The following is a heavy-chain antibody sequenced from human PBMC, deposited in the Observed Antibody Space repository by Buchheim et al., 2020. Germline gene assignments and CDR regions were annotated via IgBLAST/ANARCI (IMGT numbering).Heavy chain of an antibody. CDR3: GPLWANNY. D-gene: IGHD1-26*01. CDR2: ISYDGRGT. Sequence: QVQLVESGGGVVQPGGSLRLSCAASEFTFSNYGLHWVRQAPGEGLEWVAVISYDGRGTYYGDSVKGRFTMSRDNSKNTLYLEMNSLQPEDTAVYYCGPLWANNYWGQGT. CDR1: EFTFSNYG. J-gene: IGHJ4*02. V-gene: IGHV3-30*03.